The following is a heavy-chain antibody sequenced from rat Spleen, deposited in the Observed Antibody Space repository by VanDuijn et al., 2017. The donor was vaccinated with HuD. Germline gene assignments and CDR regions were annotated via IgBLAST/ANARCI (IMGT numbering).Heavy chain of an antibody. CDR2: IWTGGTT. CDR3: VRVPYYFSGDPNFMDA. CDR1: GFSLTSYH. Sequence: QVRLKESGPGLVQPPQTLSLTCTVSGFSLTSYHVTWVRQPPGKGLEWMGVIWTGGTTLYNSLLKSRLSISRDTSKSQVFLKMSSLQAEDTATYYCVRVPYYFSGDPNFMDAWGQGVSVTVSS. J-gene: IGHJ4*01. V-gene: IGHV2-43*01. D-gene: IGHD1-1*01.